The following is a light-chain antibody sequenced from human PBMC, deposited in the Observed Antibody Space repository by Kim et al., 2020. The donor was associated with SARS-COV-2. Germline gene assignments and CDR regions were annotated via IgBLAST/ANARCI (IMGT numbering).Light chain of an antibody. Sequence: GGHVTLSCGSSTGAVTSGHNPDCIQQKAGHAPRTLIYDTNNKHSWTPARFSDSLLGGKAALTLSGAQTEDEGDYYCLLAYNGAPVVFGGGTQLTVL. CDR1: TGAVTSGHN. J-gene: IGLJ2*01. CDR3: LLAYNGAPVV. CDR2: DTN. V-gene: IGLV7-46*01.